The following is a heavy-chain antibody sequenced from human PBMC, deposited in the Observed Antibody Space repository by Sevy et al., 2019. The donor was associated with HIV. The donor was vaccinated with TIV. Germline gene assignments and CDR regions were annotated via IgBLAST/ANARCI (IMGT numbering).Heavy chain of an antibody. CDR3: TRWSGSQSIFDY. CDR2: FKSKAHGGPA. V-gene: IGHV3-49*04. D-gene: IGHD1-26*01. Sequence: GGSLRLSCATSGFTFGDYCMSWVRQAPDKGLEWISFFKSKAHGGPAENAASVKDRFTISRDDSKGIVYLQMNNLKTEDTAVYFCTRWSGSQSIFDYWGQGTLVTVSS. CDR1: GFTFGDYC. J-gene: IGHJ4*02.